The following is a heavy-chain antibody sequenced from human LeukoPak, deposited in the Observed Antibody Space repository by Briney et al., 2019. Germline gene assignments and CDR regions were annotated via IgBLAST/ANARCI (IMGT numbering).Heavy chain of an antibody. Sequence: PSETLSLTCAVYGGSFSGYYWSWIRQPPGKGLEWIGEINHSGSTNYNPSLKSRVTISVDTSKNQFSLKLSSVTAADTAVYYCARNLGYYDSSGYFDYWGRGTLVTVSS. J-gene: IGHJ4*02. CDR3: ARNLGYYDSSGYFDY. CDR1: GGSFSGYY. V-gene: IGHV4-34*01. CDR2: INHSGST. D-gene: IGHD3-22*01.